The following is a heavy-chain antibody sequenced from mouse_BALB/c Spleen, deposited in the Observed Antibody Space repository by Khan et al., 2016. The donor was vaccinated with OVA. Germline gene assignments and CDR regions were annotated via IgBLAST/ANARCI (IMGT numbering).Heavy chain of an antibody. Sequence: EVELVESGGDLVNPGGSLKLSCAASGFIFSSYGMSWVRQTPDKRLEWVATISSGGTYTYYPDSVKGRFTISRDNTKNTLSLQRSSLKSEDTAMYYCTRIITTTTGDYYAMDYWSQGTSVTVSS. J-gene: IGHJ4*01. D-gene: IGHD1-2*01. CDR2: ISSGGTYT. CDR3: TRIITTTTGDYYAMDY. V-gene: IGHV5-6*01. CDR1: GFIFSSYG.